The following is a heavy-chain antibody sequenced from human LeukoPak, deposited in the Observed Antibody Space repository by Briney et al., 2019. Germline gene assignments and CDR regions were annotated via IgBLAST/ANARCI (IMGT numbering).Heavy chain of an antibody. CDR2: IYYSGST. J-gene: IGHJ4*02. CDR1: GGSISSSSDY. Sequence: SETLSLTCTVSGGSISSSSDYWGWIRQPPGKGLEWIGSIYYSGSTYYNPSLKSRVTISVDTSKNQFSLKLSSVTAADTAVYYCARLPKGIAAARTAGSVYVWGQGTLVTVSS. D-gene: IGHD6-13*01. CDR3: ARLPKGIAAARTAGSVYV. V-gene: IGHV4-39*07.